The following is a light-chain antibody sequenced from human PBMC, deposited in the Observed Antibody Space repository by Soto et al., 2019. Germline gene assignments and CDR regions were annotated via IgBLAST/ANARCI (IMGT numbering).Light chain of an antibody. V-gene: IGLV2-14*01. J-gene: IGLJ1*01. CDR1: SSDVGGYNY. CDR2: EVS. Sequence: QSALTQPASVSGSPGQSITISCTGTSSDVGGYNYVSWYQQHPGKAPKLMIYEVSNRPSGISTRFSGSKSGNTASLTISGLQAEDEADYYCSSYTSSGIYVFGTGTKATVL. CDR3: SSYTSSGIYV.